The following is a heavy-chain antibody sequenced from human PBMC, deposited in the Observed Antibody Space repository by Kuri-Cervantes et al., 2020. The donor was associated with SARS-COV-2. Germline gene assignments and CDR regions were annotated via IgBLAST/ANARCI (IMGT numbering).Heavy chain of an antibody. D-gene: IGHD3-3*01. V-gene: IGHV3-7*01. Sequence: GESLKISCAASGLTFSSYWMSWVRQAPGKGLEWVANIKQDGSEEFYVDSVKGRFTVSRDNAKKSLFLQMNSLRAEDTAVYYCARASFDFWSGYYTGYYFDYWGQGSLVTVSS. J-gene: IGHJ4*02. CDR3: ARASFDFWSGYYTGYYFDY. CDR2: IKQDGSEE. CDR1: GLTFSSYW.